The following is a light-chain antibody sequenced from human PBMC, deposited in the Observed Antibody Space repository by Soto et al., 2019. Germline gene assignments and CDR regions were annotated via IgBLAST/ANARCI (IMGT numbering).Light chain of an antibody. J-gene: IGKJ1*01. CDR1: QSVTNK. Sequence: ETVMTQSPATLSVSPGESMTLSCRASQSVTNKVAWFHQKPGQAPSLLVYDASTRATGIPARFSGSGSGTEFTLTINSLQSEDLGVYYCQQYNNWPRTFGQGTKVE. CDR3: QQYNNWPRT. V-gene: IGKV3-15*01. CDR2: DAS.